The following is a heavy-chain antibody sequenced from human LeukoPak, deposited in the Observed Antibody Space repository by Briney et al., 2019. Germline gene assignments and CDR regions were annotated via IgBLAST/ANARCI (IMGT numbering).Heavy chain of an antibody. CDR3: ARLGVIIGNDY. CDR1: GGSISSSSYY. V-gene: IGHV4-39*01. D-gene: IGHD3-3*01. J-gene: IGHJ4*02. Sequence: SETLPLTCTVSGGSISSSSYYWGWIRQPPGKGLEWIGSIYYSGSTYYNPSLKSRVTISVDTSKNQFSLKLSSVTAADTAVYYCARLGVIIGNDYWGQGTLVTVSS. CDR2: IYYSGST.